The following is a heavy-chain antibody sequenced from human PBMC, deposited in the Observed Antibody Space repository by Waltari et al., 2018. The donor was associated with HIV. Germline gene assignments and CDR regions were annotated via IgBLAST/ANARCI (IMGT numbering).Heavy chain of an antibody. CDR1: GYSINTDYY. J-gene: IGHJ4*02. Sequence: QVQLQESGPGLVKPSETLSLTCVVSGYSINTDYYWGWVRQPPGKGLEWLGSASHSGGTFHNASLKSRVAISIDRSKKQVSLKVTSVTAADTAVYYCARDAYSLRTTFGGGVIDYYFDYWGQGALVTVSS. V-gene: IGHV4-38-2*02. D-gene: IGHD3-16*01. CDR2: ASHSGGT. CDR3: ARDAYSLRTTFGGGVIDYYFDY.